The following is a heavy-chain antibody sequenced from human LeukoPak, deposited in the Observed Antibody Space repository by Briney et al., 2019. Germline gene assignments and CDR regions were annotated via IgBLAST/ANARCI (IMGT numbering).Heavy chain of an antibody. D-gene: IGHD3-10*01. CDR1: GYIFTTYW. CDR2: FKQADDDT. V-gene: IGHV5-51*01. J-gene: IGHJ4*02. CDR3: TRREHNTDYSDY. Sequence: HWESPKISCKSSGYIFTTYWIAWVRQMPGKGLEWMGIFKQADDDTRYSTSFQGQVTISADRSISTAYLQWSSLKPSDTAMYYCTRREHNTDYSDYWGQGTLVT.